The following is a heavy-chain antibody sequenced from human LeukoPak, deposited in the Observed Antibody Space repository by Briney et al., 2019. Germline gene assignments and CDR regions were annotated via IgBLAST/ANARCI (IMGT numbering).Heavy chain of an antibody. CDR1: GFTFSRYS. V-gene: IGHV3-21*01. CDR3: ARGYYYGSGSPSY. Sequence: SGGSLRLSCAASGFTFSRYSMNWVRQAPGKGLEWVSSISSSSSYIYYADPVKGRFTISRDNAKNSLYLQMNSLRAEDTAVYYCARGYYYGSGSPSYWGQGTLVTVSS. CDR2: ISSSSSYI. D-gene: IGHD3-10*01. J-gene: IGHJ4*02.